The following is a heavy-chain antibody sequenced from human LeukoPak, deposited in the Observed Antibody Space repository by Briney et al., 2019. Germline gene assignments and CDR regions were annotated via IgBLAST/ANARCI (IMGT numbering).Heavy chain of an antibody. V-gene: IGHV4-34*01. Sequence: SETLSLTCAAYGGSFSGYYWSWIRQPPGKGLEWIGEINHSGSTNYNPSLRSRVTISVDTYKNQFSLKLSSVTAADTAVYYCAREKGVVPAAIELDYWGQGTLVTVSS. CDR3: AREKGVVPAAIELDY. CDR2: INHSGST. J-gene: IGHJ4*02. D-gene: IGHD2-2*01. CDR1: GGSFSGYY.